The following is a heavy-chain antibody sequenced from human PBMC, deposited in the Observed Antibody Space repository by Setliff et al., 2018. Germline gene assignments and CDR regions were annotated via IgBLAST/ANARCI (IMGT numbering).Heavy chain of an antibody. D-gene: IGHD3-22*01. CDR2: ISAYNGNT. CDR3: ARGRDDYEVYPGFDY. Sequence: GASVKVSCKASGYTFTSYGISWVRQAPGQGLEWMGWISAYNGNTNYAQKLQGRVTMTTDTSTSTAYMELRSLRSDDTAVYYCARGRDDYEVYPGFDYWGQGTLVTVSS. CDR1: GYTFTSYG. V-gene: IGHV1-18*01. J-gene: IGHJ4*02.